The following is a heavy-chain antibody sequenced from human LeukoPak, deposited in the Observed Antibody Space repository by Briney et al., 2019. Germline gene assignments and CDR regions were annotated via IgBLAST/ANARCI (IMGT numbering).Heavy chain of an antibody. CDR1: GGSISTYY. V-gene: IGHV4-59*01. D-gene: IGHD3-10*01. CDR2: IYYDGIT. J-gene: IGHJ6*03. Sequence: PSETLSLTCTVSGGSISTYYWSWMRQPPGKRLEWIGRIYYDGITNYNPSLKSRVTISVDASKNQFSLKLSSVTAADTAVYYCARYRGLWFGESNRYYYHYIDVWGKGTTVTVSS. CDR3: ARYRGLWFGESNRYYYHYIDV.